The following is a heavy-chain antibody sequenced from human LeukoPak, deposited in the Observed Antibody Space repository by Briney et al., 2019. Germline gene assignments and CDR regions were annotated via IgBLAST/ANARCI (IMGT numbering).Heavy chain of an antibody. CDR3: TRDRWLVRSSFDY. CDR1: GFTFGDYA. J-gene: IGHJ4*02. Sequence: PGGSLRLSCTASGFTFGDYAMSWVRQAPGKGLEWVGFIRSKAYGGTTEYAASVKGRFTISRDDSKSIAYLQMNSLKTEDTAVYYCTRDRWLVRSSFDYWGQGTLVTVSS. CDR2: IRSKAYGGTT. V-gene: IGHV3-49*04. D-gene: IGHD6-19*01.